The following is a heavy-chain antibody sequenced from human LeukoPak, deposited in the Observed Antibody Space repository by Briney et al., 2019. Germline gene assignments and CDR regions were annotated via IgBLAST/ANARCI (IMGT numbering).Heavy chain of an antibody. CDR1: GLTFSSYW. CDR3: ARENGRNCFDI. J-gene: IGHJ3*02. CDR2: ISSDGSRI. Sequence: GGSLRLSCAASGLTFSSYWMHSVRQAPGKGLVWVSRISSDGSRISYADSVKGRFTISRDDAKKTLDLQMNSLRAEDTAVYFCARENGRNCFDIWGQGTMVTVSS. D-gene: IGHD1-1*01. V-gene: IGHV3-74*01.